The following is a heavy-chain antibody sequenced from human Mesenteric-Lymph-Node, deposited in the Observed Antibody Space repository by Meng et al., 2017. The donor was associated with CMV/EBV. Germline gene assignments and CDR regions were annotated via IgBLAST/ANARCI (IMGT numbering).Heavy chain of an antibody. CDR3: ARARSGSGSYYNVQYAYYFDY. Sequence: GGSLRLSCAASEFTFSSYAMHWVRQAPGKGLEWVTVISYDGSNKYYSDSVKGRFTISRDNSKNTLYLQMNSLGTEDTAVYYCARARSGSGSYYNVQYAYYFDYWGQGTLVTVSS. D-gene: IGHD3-10*01. V-gene: IGHV3-30*04. J-gene: IGHJ4*02. CDR2: ISYDGSNK. CDR1: EFTFSSYA.